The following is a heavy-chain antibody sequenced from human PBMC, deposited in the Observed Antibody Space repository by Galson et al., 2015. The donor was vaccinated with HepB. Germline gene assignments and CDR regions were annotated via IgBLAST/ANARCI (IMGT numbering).Heavy chain of an antibody. V-gene: IGHV3-15*01. CDR2: IKSKTDGGTT. CDR1: GFTFSNAW. D-gene: IGHD6-13*01. Sequence: SLRLSCAASGFTFSNAWMSWVRQAPGKGLEWVGRIKSKTDGGTTDYAAPVKGRFTISRDDSKNTLYLQMNSLKTEDTAVYYCTTERELIAAAGTKYFQHWGQGTLVTVSS. J-gene: IGHJ1*01. CDR3: TTERELIAAAGTKYFQH.